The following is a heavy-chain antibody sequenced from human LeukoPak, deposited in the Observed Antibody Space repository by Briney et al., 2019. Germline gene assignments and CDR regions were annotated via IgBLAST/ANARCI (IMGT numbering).Heavy chain of an antibody. CDR2: ISGSGITT. J-gene: IGHJ4*02. CDR1: GFTFSTSA. V-gene: IGHV3-23*01. D-gene: IGHD3/OR15-3a*01. Sequence: GGSLRLSCVVSGFTFSTSAMTWVRQAPGKGLEWVSVISGSGITTYYADSVKGRFTISRDNSKNTLYLQMDSLRAEDTAVYYCAKDRTGYYDTSPDFDYWGQGTLVTVSS. CDR3: AKDRTGYYDTSPDFDY.